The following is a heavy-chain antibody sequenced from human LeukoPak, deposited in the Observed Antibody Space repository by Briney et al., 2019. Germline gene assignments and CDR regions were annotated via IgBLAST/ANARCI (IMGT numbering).Heavy chain of an antibody. J-gene: IGHJ4*02. CDR3: ARAGVGATLNFDY. Sequence: GGSLRLSCAASGFTFSSYSMNWVRQAPGKGLEWVSSISSSSSYIYYADSVKGRFTISRDNAKNSLYLQMNSLRAEDTAVYYCARAGVGATLNFDYWGQETLVTVSS. CDR2: ISSSSSYI. V-gene: IGHV3-21*01. D-gene: IGHD1-26*01. CDR1: GFTFSSYS.